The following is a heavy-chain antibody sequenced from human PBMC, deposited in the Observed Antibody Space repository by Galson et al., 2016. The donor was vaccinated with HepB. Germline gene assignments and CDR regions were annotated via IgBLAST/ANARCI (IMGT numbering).Heavy chain of an antibody. D-gene: IGHD4-17*01. V-gene: IGHV5-51*01. CDR2: IYPGDSDA. J-gene: IGHJ5*02. CDR3: ATSPHHYGDYMGWFDP. CDR1: GYSFTSYW. Sequence: QSGAEVKKPGESLKISCKGSGYSFTSYWIAWVRRMPGKGLEWMGIIYPGDSDARYSPSFQGQVTISADKSISTAYLQWRNLRASDTAIYYCATSPHHYGDYMGWFDPWGPGTRVIVSS.